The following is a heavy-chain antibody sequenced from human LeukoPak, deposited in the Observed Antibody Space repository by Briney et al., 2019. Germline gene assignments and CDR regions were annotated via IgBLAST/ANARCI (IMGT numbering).Heavy chain of an antibody. Sequence: KASETMSLNCTFSGSSISSYYWSLNRQPPGKGLEWVGYIYYSGSTNYNPSLKSRVTISVDTSKNQFSLKLSSVTAADTAVYYCARATGNWGSGAFDVWGQGTMVTVSS. J-gene: IGHJ3*01. D-gene: IGHD7-27*01. V-gene: IGHV4-59*01. CDR3: ARATGNWGSGAFDV. CDR2: IYYSGST. CDR1: GSSISSYY.